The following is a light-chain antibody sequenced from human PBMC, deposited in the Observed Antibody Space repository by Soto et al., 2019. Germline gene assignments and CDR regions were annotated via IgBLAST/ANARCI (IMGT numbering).Light chain of an antibody. CDR1: QDITW. Sequence: DIKMTQSPSSVSASVGDRVTITCRASQDITWLVWYQQKPGKAPKFLMSAASSLQSGVPSRFSASRSGTDFSLTISSLQAEDCASYFCQQADRLPLTFGGGTKVEI. CDR3: QQADRLPLT. V-gene: IGKV1-12*01. CDR2: AAS. J-gene: IGKJ4*01.